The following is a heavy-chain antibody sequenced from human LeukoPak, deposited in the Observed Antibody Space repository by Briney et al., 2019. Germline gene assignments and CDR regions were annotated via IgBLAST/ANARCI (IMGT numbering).Heavy chain of an antibody. Sequence: GGSLRLSRAASGFTFSSYWMSWVRQAPGKGLEWVANIKQDGSEKYYVDSVKGRFTISRDNAKNSLYLQMNSLRAEDTAVYYCASALGYSSGWYPGEFDYWGQGTLVTVSS. CDR1: GFTFSSYW. CDR3: ASALGYSSGWYPGEFDY. V-gene: IGHV3-7*01. D-gene: IGHD6-19*01. J-gene: IGHJ4*02. CDR2: IKQDGSEK.